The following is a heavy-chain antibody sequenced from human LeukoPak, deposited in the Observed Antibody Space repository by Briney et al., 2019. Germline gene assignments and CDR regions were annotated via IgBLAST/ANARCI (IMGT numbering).Heavy chain of an antibody. Sequence: GGSLRLSCAASGFTFSSYSMNWVRQAPGKGLKWVSYITSSSSTIHYVDSVKGRFTISRDNAKNSVYLQMNSLRAEDTAVYYCARVGLGVYGGDYWGQGALVTVSS. CDR1: GFTFSSYS. V-gene: IGHV3-48*01. CDR3: ARVGLGVYGGDY. CDR2: ITSSSSTI. J-gene: IGHJ4*02. D-gene: IGHD4-23*01.